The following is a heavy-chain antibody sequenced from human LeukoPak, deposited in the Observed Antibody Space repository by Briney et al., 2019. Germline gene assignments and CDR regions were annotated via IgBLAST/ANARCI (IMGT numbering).Heavy chain of an antibody. Sequence: SETLSLTCTVSGGSISSYYWSWIRQPPGKGVEWIGYIYYSGSTNYNPSLKSRVTISVDTSKNQFSLKLSSVTAADTAVYYCARVRYYYGYLDYWGQGTLVTVSS. CDR1: GGSISSYY. D-gene: IGHD3-10*01. V-gene: IGHV4-59*01. J-gene: IGHJ4*02. CDR3: ARVRYYYGYLDY. CDR2: IYYSGST.